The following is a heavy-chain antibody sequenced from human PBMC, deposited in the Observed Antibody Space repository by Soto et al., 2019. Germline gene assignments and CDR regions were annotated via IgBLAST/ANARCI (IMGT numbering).Heavy chain of an antibody. V-gene: IGHV3-13*01. D-gene: IGHD5-18*01. CDR2: IGTAGDT. Sequence: PGGSLRLSCAASGFTFSSYDMHWVRQATGKGLEWVSAIGTAGDTYYPGSVKGRFTISRENAKNSLYLQMNSLRAEDTAVYYCARGRVDTAMPYFDYWGQGTLVTVS. CDR3: ARGRVDTAMPYFDY. CDR1: GFTFSSYD. J-gene: IGHJ4*02.